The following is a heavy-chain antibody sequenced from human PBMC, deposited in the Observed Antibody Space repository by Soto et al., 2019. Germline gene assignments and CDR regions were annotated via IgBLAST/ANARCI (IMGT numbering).Heavy chain of an antibody. CDR2: IYHSGST. CDR1: GDSIRGDY. J-gene: IGHJ6*02. V-gene: IGHV4-59*12. CDR3: ARVQDV. Sequence: PSETLSLTCTASGDSIRGDYWSWIRQPPGKRLEWIGYIYHSGSTYYNPSLKSRVTISVDRSKNQFSLKLSSVTAADTAVYYCARVQDVWGQGTTVTVSS.